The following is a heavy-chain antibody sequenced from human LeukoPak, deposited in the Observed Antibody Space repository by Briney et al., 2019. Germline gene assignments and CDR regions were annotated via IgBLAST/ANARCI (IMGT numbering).Heavy chain of an antibody. D-gene: IGHD3-22*01. Sequence: PGESLRLSCAASGFTFSSYEMNWVRQAPGKGLEWVSYISSSGSTIYYADSVKGRFTISRDNAKNSLYLQMNSLRAEDTAVYYCASGSGSYWYFDLWGRGTLVTVSS. CDR3: ASGSGSYWYFDL. CDR2: ISSSGSTI. CDR1: GFTFSSYE. V-gene: IGHV3-48*03. J-gene: IGHJ2*01.